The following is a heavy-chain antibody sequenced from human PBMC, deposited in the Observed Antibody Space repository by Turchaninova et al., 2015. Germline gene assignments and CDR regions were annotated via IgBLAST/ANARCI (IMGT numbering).Heavy chain of an antibody. J-gene: IGHJ4*02. D-gene: IGHD2-15*01. CDR1: GGSYTSYF. Sequence: QVQLQQWGPGLLKPSETLSLTCPVYGGSYTSYFWSGIRQPPGKGLGWIGKIHHSGNTNYNPSLKSRITISIDTSKIQFSLKLSSVTAADTALYYCARGLLRDCSGGSCYKDDYWGQGSLVTVSS. CDR3: ARGLLRDCSGGSCYKDDY. V-gene: IGHV4-34*01. CDR2: IHHSGNT.